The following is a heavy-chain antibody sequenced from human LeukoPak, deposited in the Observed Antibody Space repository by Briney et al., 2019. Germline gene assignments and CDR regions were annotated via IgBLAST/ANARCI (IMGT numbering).Heavy chain of an antibody. J-gene: IGHJ4*02. CDR1: GFTFSTYG. Sequence: GGSLRLSCAASGFTFSTYGMHWVRQAPGKGLEWVAFIRYDGSNKYYADSVKGRFTISRDNSKNTLYLQMNSLRAEDTAVFYCAKDRSGSYSQGLDYWGQGTLVTVSS. V-gene: IGHV3-30*02. CDR3: AKDRSGSYSQGLDY. D-gene: IGHD1-26*01. CDR2: IRYDGSNK.